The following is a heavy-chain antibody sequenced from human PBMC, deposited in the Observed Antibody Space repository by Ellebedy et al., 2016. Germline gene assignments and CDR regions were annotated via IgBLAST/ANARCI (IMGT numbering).Heavy chain of an antibody. V-gene: IGHV4-30-4*01. CDR2: IYYSGNT. CDR1: GGSISSGDYY. J-gene: IGHJ4*02. Sequence: SETLSLTCTVSGGSISSGDYYWSWVRQAPGKGLEWIGYIYYSGNTYYNPSLQSRVTISVDTSKNQFSLRLTSVTAADTAVYYCARLIGTALNGDYWGQGTLVTVSS. CDR3: ARLIGTALNGDY. D-gene: IGHD1-7*01.